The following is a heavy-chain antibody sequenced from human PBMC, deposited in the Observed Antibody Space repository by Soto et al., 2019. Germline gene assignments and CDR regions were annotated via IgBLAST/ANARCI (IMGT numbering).Heavy chain of an antibody. CDR3: VMVDNYVTPTPQDV. D-gene: IGHD3-16*01. J-gene: IGHJ6*02. CDR2: ISPYTGNT. Sequence: QVQLVQSGDEVKKPGASVKVSCKASGYIFVNYGIAWLRQAPRQGLEWMGWISPYTGNTHSASKVQGRLTMTTDTSTSTAYMDVGSLTSDDTAVYYCVMVDNYVTPTPQDVWGQGTTVTVSS. CDR1: GYIFVNYG. V-gene: IGHV1-18*01.